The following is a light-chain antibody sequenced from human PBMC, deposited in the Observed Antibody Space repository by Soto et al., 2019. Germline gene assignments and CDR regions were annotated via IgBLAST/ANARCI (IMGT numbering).Light chain of an antibody. Sequence: QSVLTQPPSASGTPGQRVTISCSGSDSNIGSNTVNWYQQLPGTAPKLLIHSNNQRPSGVPDRFSGSKSGTSASLAISGLQSEDEADYYCAAWDDNLNGVFGTGTKLTVL. J-gene: IGLJ1*01. CDR2: SNN. CDR3: AAWDDNLNGV. V-gene: IGLV1-44*01. CDR1: DSNIGSNT.